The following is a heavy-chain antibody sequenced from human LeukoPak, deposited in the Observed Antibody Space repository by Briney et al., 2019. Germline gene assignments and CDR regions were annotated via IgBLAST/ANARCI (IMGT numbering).Heavy chain of an antibody. V-gene: IGHV3-33*01. CDR1: GFTFSSYG. CDR2: IWYDGSNK. Sequence: PGGSLRLSCAASGFTFSSYGMHWVRQAPGKGLEWVAVIWYDGSNKYYADSVKGRFTISRDNSKNTLYLQTNNLRAEDTAVYYCARPTRNSRLYSLDYWGQGTLVTVSS. J-gene: IGHJ4*02. CDR3: ARPTRNSRLYSLDY. D-gene: IGHD2-8*01.